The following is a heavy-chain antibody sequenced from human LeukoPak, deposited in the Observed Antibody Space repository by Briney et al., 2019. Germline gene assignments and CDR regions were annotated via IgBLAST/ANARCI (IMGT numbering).Heavy chain of an antibody. CDR3: AMGAGSYLGDFEY. D-gene: IGHD1-26*01. CDR2: IIPIFGTA. V-gene: IGHV1-69*01. CDR1: GGTFSCYA. Sequence: GSAVKVSCMASGGTFSCYAISGVRQAPGQGREWVGGIIPIFGTANYTQTFPGRVTITAAQSTSTAFMELSSLRSEDTVVYYCAMGAGSYLGDFEYWGQGTLVTVSS. J-gene: IGHJ4*02.